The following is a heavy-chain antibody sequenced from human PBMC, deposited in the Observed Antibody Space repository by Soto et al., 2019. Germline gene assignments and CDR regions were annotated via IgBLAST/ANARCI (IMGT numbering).Heavy chain of an antibody. V-gene: IGHV1-2*04. CDR1: GYTFTGYY. D-gene: IGHD6-13*01. Sequence: ASVKVSCKASGYTFTGYYMHWVRQAPGQGLEWMGWISPNSGGTNYAQKFQGWVTMTRDTSISTAYMELSRLRSDDTAVYYCARVGVNSSSWYARYYYYGMDVWGQGTTVTVSS. CDR2: ISPNSGGT. J-gene: IGHJ6*02. CDR3: ARVGVNSSSWYARYYYYGMDV.